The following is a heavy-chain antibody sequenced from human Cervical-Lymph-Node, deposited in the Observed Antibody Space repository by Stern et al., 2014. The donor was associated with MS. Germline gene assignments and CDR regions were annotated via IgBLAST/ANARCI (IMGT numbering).Heavy chain of an antibody. D-gene: IGHD3-22*01. V-gene: IGHV3-23*04. J-gene: IGHJ3*02. CDR3: ARDQYASSYYYDSRGYAFDI. CDR1: GFTFSDYS. Sequence: EVQLVESGGGLVQPGGSLRLSCAASGFTFSDYSMSWVRQAPGEGLEWISGVSGSGATTYYADSVKGRFTISRDNSKNTLYLQMNSLRAEDTAVYTCARDQYASSYYYDSRGYAFDIWGHGTMVTVSS. CDR2: VSGSGATT.